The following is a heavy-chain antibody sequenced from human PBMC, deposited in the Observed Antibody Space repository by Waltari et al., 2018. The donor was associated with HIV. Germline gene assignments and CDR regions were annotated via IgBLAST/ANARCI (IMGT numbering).Heavy chain of an antibody. Sequence: QLQLQESGPGLVKPSETLSLTCTVSGGSISSSSYYWGWIRQPPGKGLEWIGSIYYSGSTYYNPSLKSRVTISVDTSKNQFSLKLSSVTAADTAVYYCAPTRRDDYGDGGWFDPWGQGTLVTVSS. CDR3: APTRRDDYGDGGWFDP. D-gene: IGHD4-17*01. CDR1: GGSISSSSYY. V-gene: IGHV4-39*01. CDR2: IYYSGST. J-gene: IGHJ5*02.